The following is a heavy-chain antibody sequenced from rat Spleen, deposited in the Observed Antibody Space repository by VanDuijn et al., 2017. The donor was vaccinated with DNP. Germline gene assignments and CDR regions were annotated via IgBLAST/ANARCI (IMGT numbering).Heavy chain of an antibody. V-gene: IGHV5-7*01. J-gene: IGHJ1*01. CDR3: ARRGYYGSYWYFDF. Sequence: EVKLVESGGGLVQPGNSLKLSCAASGFTFNGYNMAWVRQAPKKGLEWVATIISDGGSTYYRDSVKGRFTISRDNAKSTLYLQMDSLRSEDTATYYCARRGYYGSYWYFDFWGPGTMVTVSS. D-gene: IGHD1-6*01. CDR1: GFTFNGYN. CDR2: IISDGGST.